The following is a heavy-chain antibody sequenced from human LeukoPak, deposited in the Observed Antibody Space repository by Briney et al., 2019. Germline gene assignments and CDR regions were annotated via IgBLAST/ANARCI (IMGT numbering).Heavy chain of an antibody. CDR3: AKDLRVTTDYGMDV. D-gene: IGHD4-17*01. Sequence: PGRSLRLSCAASGFTFSSYGMHWVRQAPGKGLEWVAVISYDGSNKHYADSVKGRFTISRDNSKNTLYLQMNSLRAEDTAVYYCAKDLRVTTDYGMDVWGQGTTVTVSS. J-gene: IGHJ6*02. V-gene: IGHV3-30*18. CDR1: GFTFSSYG. CDR2: ISYDGSNK.